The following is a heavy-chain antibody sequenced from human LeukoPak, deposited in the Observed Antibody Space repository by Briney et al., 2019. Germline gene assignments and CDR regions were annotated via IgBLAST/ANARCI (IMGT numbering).Heavy chain of an antibody. V-gene: IGHV1-18*01. CDR2: INPYNGDT. CDR3: ARGDYYGSPKVVAA. CDR1: GYSFTSFA. D-gene: IGHD3-10*01. J-gene: IGHJ5*02. Sequence: ASVKVSCKASGYSFTSFAISWVRQAPGQGLEWMGWINPYNGDTNYAQKFQDRVTMTSDTSISTAYIELNFLRSDDTAVFYCARGDYYGSPKVVAAWGQGTLVTVSS.